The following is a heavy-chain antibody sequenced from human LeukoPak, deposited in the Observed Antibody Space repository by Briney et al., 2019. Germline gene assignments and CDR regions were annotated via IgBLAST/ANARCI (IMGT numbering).Heavy chain of an antibody. V-gene: IGHV4-39*01. D-gene: IGHD3-10*01. J-gene: IGHJ4*02. CDR1: GGSISSSSSY. CDR3: ARHYYGSSQIDY. CDR2: IFYSGNT. Sequence: SETLSLTCTVSGGSISSSSSYWGWIRQPPGKGLEWIANIFYSGNTFYNPSLRSRVTISIDTSKNQFSLNVSSVTAAHTAVYYCARHYYGSSQIDYWGQGTLVTVSS.